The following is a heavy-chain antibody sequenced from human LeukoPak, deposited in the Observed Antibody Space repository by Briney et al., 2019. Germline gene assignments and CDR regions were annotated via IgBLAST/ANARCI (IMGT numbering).Heavy chain of an antibody. CDR2: ISYSGST. CDR3: ARDLSSAWFYY. D-gene: IGHD6-13*01. CDR1: GGSISTSNYF. Sequence: PSQTLSLTCTASGGSISTSNYFWGWIRQPPGKGLEWIGTISYSGSTYYNPSLKSRVTMAVDTSKNQFSLKVNSVSAADTAVYYCARDLSSAWFYYWGQGTLVTVSS. J-gene: IGHJ4*02. V-gene: IGHV4-39*07.